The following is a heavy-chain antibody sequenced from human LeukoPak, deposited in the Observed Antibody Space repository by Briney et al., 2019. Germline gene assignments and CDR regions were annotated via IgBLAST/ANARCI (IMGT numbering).Heavy chain of an antibody. CDR1: GYTFTSYY. CDR3: ARDLRRGSSSWYVSGGDY. Sequence: GASVKVSCKASGYTFTSYYMHWVRQAPGQGLEWMGWITAYNDNTYYAQKLQGRVTMTTDTSTSTAYMELRSLRPDDTAVYYCARDLRRGSSSWYVSGGDYWGQGTLVTVSS. D-gene: IGHD6-13*01. CDR2: ITAYNDNT. J-gene: IGHJ4*02. V-gene: IGHV1-18*04.